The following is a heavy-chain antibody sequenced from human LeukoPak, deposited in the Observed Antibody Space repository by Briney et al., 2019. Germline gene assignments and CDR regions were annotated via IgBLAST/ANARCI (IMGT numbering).Heavy chain of an antibody. CDR3: ARGTAVAATDY. Sequence: SETLSLTCTVSGGSISSYSWSWIRQPAGKGLEWIGRIYTSGNTNYNPSLKSRVTMSVDTSKNQFSLKLSSVTAADTAVYYCARGTAVAATDYWGQGTLVTVSS. J-gene: IGHJ4*02. V-gene: IGHV4-4*07. CDR1: GGSISSYS. D-gene: IGHD6-19*01. CDR2: IYTSGNT.